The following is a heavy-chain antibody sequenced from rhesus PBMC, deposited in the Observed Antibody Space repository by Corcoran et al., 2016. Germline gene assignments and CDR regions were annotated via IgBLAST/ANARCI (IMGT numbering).Heavy chain of an antibody. J-gene: IGHJ4*01. D-gene: IGHD5-12*01. V-gene: IGHV4-127*01. CDR3: ARDRDTALDY. CDR1: GYSISSGYG. CDR2: IYVGSGST. Sequence: QVQLQESGPGLVKPSETLSLTCAVSGYSISSGYGWGWIRHPPGKGLEWIGQIYVGSGSTYYTPSLKSGVTVSKDTSKNQFSLKLSSVTAADTAVYYCARDRDTALDYWGQGVLVTVSS.